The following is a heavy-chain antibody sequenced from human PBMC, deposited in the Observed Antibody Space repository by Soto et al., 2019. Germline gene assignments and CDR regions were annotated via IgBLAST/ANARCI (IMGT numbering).Heavy chain of an antibody. D-gene: IGHD6-19*01. CDR1: GGSITSDY. CDR2: IYYTGIT. Sequence: PSDTLSLTFTVSGGSITSDYWSWIRQSPGKGLEWIAFIYYTGITNYNPSLRSRVSISVDTSKNQCSLMLNSVTAADTAVYYCARHGWLVPGVVSYSFDXWGQGTLVTVSX. CDR3: ARHGWLVPGVVSYSFDX. V-gene: IGHV4-59*01. J-gene: IGHJ5*02.